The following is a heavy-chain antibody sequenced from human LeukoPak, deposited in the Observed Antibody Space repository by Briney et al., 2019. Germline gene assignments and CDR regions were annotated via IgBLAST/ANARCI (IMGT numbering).Heavy chain of an antibody. CDR1: GFTFTSYA. V-gene: IGHV3-23*01. Sequence: GGSLRLSCAVSGFTFTSYAMSWVRQAPGKGRAWVASIDSRGGTTYYADSMRGRFTISRDNSKNTLSLQMNSLRVEDTAVYYCAKETMWTTVTHELDYWGQGTLVTVSS. CDR2: IDSRGGTT. D-gene: IGHD4-17*01. J-gene: IGHJ4*02. CDR3: AKETMWTTVTHELDY.